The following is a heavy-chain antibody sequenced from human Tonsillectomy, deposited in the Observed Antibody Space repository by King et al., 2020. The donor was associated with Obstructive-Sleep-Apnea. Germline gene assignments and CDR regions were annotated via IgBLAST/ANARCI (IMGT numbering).Heavy chain of an antibody. J-gene: IGHJ4*02. V-gene: IGHV2-5*02. D-gene: IGHD3-22*01. CDR2: IYWDDDK. Sequence: TLKESGPTLVKPTQTLTLTCTFSGFSLSTSGVGVGWIRQPPGKALEWLALIYWDDDKRYSPSLKSRLTITTDTSKNQGVLTMPNMDPVDTATYYFAHSLVLDSSGYENYWGQGTLVTVSS. CDR1: GFSLSTSGVG. CDR3: AHSLVLDSSGYENY.